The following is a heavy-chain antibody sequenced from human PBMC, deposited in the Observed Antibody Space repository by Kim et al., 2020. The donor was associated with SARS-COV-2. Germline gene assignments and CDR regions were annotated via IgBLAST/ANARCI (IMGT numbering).Heavy chain of an antibody. D-gene: IGHD2-15*01. CDR2: ITKSSATI. V-gene: IGHV3-48*02. CDR1: GFTFSAYD. J-gene: IGHJ3*01. CDR3: VRDGRGGAIDV. Sequence: GGSLRLSCATSGFTFSAYDMNWVRQAPGKGLEWLSFITKSSATIYYADSVQGRFTISRDNAKNSLYLHMNSLRDEDTALYYCVRDGRGGAIDVCAQVTMV.